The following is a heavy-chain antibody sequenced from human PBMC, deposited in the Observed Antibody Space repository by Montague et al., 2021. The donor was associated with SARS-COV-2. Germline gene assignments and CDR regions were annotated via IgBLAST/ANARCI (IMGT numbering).Heavy chain of an antibody. CDR1: GFTVSSNY. J-gene: IGHJ4*02. CDR3: ARDQPPLYYYDSSGYPDY. Sequence: SLRLSCAASGFTVSSNYMSWVRQAPGKGLEWVSVIYSGGSTYYADSVKGRFTISRDNAKNSLYLQMNSLRAEDTAVYYCARDQPPLYYYDSSGYPDYWGQGTLVTVSS. V-gene: IGHV3-66*01. CDR2: IYSGGST. D-gene: IGHD3-22*01.